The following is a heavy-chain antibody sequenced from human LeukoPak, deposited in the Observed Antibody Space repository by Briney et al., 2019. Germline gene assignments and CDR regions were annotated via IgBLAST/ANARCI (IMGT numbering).Heavy chain of an antibody. D-gene: IGHD2-2*01. CDR3: ARELVEPAAMEFDP. Sequence: GGSLRLSCAASGFTFSNYEMNRVRQAPGKGLEWVSYISKSGRIIYYADSVKGRFIISRDDAKNSVYLQMNSLRAEDTAHYYCARELVEPAAMEFDPWGQGTLVTVSS. CDR2: ISKSGRII. V-gene: IGHV3-48*03. J-gene: IGHJ5*02. CDR1: GFTFSNYE.